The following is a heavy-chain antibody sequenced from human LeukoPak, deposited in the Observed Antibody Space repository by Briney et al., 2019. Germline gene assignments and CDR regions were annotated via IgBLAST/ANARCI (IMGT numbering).Heavy chain of an antibody. CDR3: AHSISIFGVVIIVNWFDP. V-gene: IGHV2-5*02. J-gene: IGHJ5*02. Sequence: SGPTLVNPTQTLTLTCTFSGFSLSTSGVGVGWLRQPPGKALEWLALIYWDDDKRYRPSLKSRLTITKDTSKNQVVLTMTNMDPVDTATYYCAHSISIFGVVIIVNWFDPWGQGTLVTVSS. CDR1: GFSLSTSGVG. D-gene: IGHD3-3*01. CDR2: IYWDDDK.